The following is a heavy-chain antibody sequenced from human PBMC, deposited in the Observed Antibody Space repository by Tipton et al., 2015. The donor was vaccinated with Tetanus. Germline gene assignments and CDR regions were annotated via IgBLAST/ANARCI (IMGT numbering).Heavy chain of an antibody. CDR1: GFAFSNYA. V-gene: IGHV3-21*01. J-gene: IGHJ2*01. D-gene: IGHD1-1*01. CDR2: ISSTSSYI. Sequence: QLVQSGGGLVKPGGSLRLSCTVSGFAFSNYAMNWVRQAPGKGLEWVASISSTSSYIYYADSLKGRFTISRDNAKNSLFLQLNSLRVEDTALYYCARGQTGQQRQDRFHLWGRGTLVTVSA. CDR3: ARGQTGQQRQDRFHL.